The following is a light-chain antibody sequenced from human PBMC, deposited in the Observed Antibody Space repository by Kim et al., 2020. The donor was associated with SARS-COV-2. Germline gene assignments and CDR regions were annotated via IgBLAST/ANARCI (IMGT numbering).Light chain of an antibody. CDR2: DAS. Sequence: AAAVGGKVTITSRASQSISGGVAWYQQKPGKAPKLLIYDASSLEGGVPSRFSGSGSGTDFTLIVSSLQPDDFATYYCQQYSNRWTFGQGTKVDIK. CDR1: QSISGG. V-gene: IGKV1-5*01. J-gene: IGKJ1*01. CDR3: QQYSNRWT.